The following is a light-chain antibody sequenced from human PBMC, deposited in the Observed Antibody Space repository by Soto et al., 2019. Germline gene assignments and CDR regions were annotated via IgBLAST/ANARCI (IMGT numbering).Light chain of an antibody. Sequence: QSVLTQPPSVSAAPGQKVTISCSGSSSNIGTYSVSWYQQLPGSAPKLLIHEDNKRPSGIPDRFSGSKSGTSATLGITGLQAGDEADYYCGAWDRSLTGGVLGGGTKLTVL. J-gene: IGLJ3*02. V-gene: IGLV1-51*02. CDR2: EDN. CDR1: SSNIGTYS. CDR3: GAWDRSLTGGV.